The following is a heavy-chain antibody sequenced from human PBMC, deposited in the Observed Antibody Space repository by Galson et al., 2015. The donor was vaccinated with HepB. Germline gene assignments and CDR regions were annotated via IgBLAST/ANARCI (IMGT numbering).Heavy chain of an antibody. J-gene: IGHJ2*01. CDR3: ARAWGRYGSRSDWYFDL. D-gene: IGHD6-13*01. CDR1: GYTFTSYV. CDR2: INAGNGNT. Sequence: SVKVSCKASGYTFTSYVIHWVRQAPGQRLEWMGWINAGNGNTKYSQKFQGRVTITRDTSATTAYMELSSLRAEDTAMYYCARAWGRYGSRSDWYFDLWGRGTLVTVSS. V-gene: IGHV1-3*01.